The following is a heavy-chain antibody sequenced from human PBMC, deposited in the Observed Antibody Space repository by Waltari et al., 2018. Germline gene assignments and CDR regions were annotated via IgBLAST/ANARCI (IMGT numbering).Heavy chain of an antibody. Sequence: EMQLVESGGGLVQPGGSLRLSCAAPGFTFRNHAMFWVRQAPGKGLEYVSGISSNGVSTYYGNSVKGRFTISRDNSKNTVYLQMGSLRADDMAVYYCARLQGETTGWFDPWGQGTLVTVSS. CDR3: ARLQGETTGWFDP. CDR2: ISSNGVST. V-gene: IGHV3-64*01. CDR1: GFTFRNHA. J-gene: IGHJ5*02. D-gene: IGHD1-1*01.